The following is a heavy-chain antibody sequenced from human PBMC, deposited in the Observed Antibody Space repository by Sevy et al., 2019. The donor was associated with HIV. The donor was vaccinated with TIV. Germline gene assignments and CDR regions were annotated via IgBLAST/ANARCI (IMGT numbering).Heavy chain of an antibody. CDR3: ARAATKNYYDSSGDDAFDI. J-gene: IGHJ3*02. CDR1: GFSFSIYW. D-gene: IGHD3-22*01. CDR2: MKQDGSEE. V-gene: IGHV3-7*01. Sequence: GGSLRLSCAASGFSFSIYWMSWVRQAPGKGLEWVATMKQDGSEEDYVDSVKGRFTISRDNAKNSLYLQMNSLRAEDTAVYYCARAATKNYYDSSGDDAFDIWGQGTMVTVSS.